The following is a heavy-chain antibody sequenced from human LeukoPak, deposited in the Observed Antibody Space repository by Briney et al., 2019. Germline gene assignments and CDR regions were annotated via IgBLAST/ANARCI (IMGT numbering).Heavy chain of an antibody. CDR3: AREVVPAALYYYYMDV. V-gene: IGHV4-39*07. CDR1: GGSISSSSYY. Sequence: SETLSLTCTVSGGSISSSSYYWGWIRQPPGKGLEWIGSIYYSGSTYYNPSLKSRVTMSVDTSKNQFSLKLSSVTAADTAVYYCAREVVPAALYYYYMDVWGKGTTVTVSS. J-gene: IGHJ6*03. D-gene: IGHD2-2*01. CDR2: IYYSGST.